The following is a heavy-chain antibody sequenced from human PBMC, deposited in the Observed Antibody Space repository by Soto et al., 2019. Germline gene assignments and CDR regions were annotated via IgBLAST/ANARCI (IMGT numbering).Heavy chain of an antibody. CDR1: GYTFTRYG. CDR3: ATDGHPPYYYYGMDV. V-gene: IGHV1-18*01. Sequence: QGQLVQSGAEVKKPGASVKVSCKASGYTFTRYGISWVRQAPGQGLEWMGWISGYNGDTNYAQKFQGRVNMTVDTSTTTAFMELTSLTSDYRAVYYCATDGHPPYYYYGMDVWGQVTTVTVSS. J-gene: IGHJ6*02. CDR2: ISGYNGDT.